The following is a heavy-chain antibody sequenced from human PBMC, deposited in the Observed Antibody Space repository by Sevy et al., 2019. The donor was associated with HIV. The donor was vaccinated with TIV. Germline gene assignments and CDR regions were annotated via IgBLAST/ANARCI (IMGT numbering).Heavy chain of an antibody. CDR2: ISSNGGST. CDR1: GFTFSSYA. Sequence: GGSLRLSCAASGFTFSSYAMRWVRQAPGKGLEWVSAISSNGGSTYYADSVKGRFTISRDNTKNTLYLQMNSLRAEDTTVYYCAGRYCSGGSCYFAPSSNYFDYWGQGTLVTVSS. D-gene: IGHD2-15*01. V-gene: IGHV3-23*01. J-gene: IGHJ4*02. CDR3: AGRYCSGGSCYFAPSSNYFDY.